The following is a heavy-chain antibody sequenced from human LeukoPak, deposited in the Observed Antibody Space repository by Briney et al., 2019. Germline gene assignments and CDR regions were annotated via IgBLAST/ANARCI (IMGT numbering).Heavy chain of an antibody. CDR2: IYYSGST. Sequence: RPSETLSLTCTVSGGSISSYYWSWIRQPPGKGLEWIGYIYYSGSTNYNPSLKSRVTISVDTSKNQFSPKLSSVTAADTAVYYCAAGCSGGSCYSHFDYWGQGTLVTVSS. D-gene: IGHD2-15*01. CDR3: AAGCSGGSCYSHFDY. CDR1: GGSISSYY. J-gene: IGHJ4*02. V-gene: IGHV4-59*01.